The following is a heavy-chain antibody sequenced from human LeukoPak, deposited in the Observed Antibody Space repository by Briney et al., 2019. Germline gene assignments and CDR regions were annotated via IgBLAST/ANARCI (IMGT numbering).Heavy chain of an antibody. D-gene: IGHD3-22*01. CDR3: ARDPRGPTGYDSSARDTFEC. CDR2: IFYDGDTK. Sequence: GGSLRLSCAASGFIFSDYAMHWVRQAPSKGLEWVAVIFYDGDTKYYADSVKGRFAISRDNSKSTLYLQVNSLRGEDTAVYYCARDPRGPTGYDSSARDTFECWGQGTLVTVSS. J-gene: IGHJ4*02. CDR1: GFIFSDYA. V-gene: IGHV3-30*09.